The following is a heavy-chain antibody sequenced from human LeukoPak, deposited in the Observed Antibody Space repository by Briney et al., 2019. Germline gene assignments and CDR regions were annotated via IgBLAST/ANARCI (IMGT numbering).Heavy chain of an antibody. CDR2: ITSSSSTI. V-gene: IGHV3-48*02. CDR1: GFTFSSYS. CDR3: TRDPHALDF. Sequence: GGSLRLSCAASGFTFSSYSMNWVRQAPGKGLEWVSYITSSSSTIYYAGSVKGRFTISRDNAKNSLYLQMNSLSDEDTALYYCTRDPHALDFWGQGTLVTVSS. J-gene: IGHJ4*02.